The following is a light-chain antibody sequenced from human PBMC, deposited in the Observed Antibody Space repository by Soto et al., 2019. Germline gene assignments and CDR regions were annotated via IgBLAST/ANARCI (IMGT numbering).Light chain of an antibody. J-gene: IGKJ1*01. CDR1: QSVSSY. CDR3: QQRSNWPRT. Sequence: EIVWTPTPVTLSLSPWQRASLYCMASQSVSSYLAWYQQKPGQAPRLLIYDASNRATGIPARFSGSGSGTDFTLTISSLEPEDFAVYYCQQRSNWPRTFCQGCNVDIK. V-gene: IGKV3-11*01. CDR2: DAS.